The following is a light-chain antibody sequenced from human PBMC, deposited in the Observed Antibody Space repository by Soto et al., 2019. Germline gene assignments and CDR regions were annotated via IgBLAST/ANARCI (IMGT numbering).Light chain of an antibody. CDR2: AAF. V-gene: IGKV1-27*01. CDR3: QKYNSAPWA. CDR1: QAINNY. J-gene: IGKJ1*01. Sequence: DFQMTQSPSSLSASVGDRVTITCRATQAINNYLAWYQQKPGKVPKLLIYAAFTLHSGVPSRFSGSGSGTDFTLTISSLQPEDVAIYYCQKYNSAPWAFGQATTVEIK.